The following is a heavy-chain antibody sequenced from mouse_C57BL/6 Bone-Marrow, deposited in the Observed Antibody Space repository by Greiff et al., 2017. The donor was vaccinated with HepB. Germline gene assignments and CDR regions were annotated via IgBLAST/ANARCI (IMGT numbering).Heavy chain of an antibody. J-gene: IGHJ2*01. Sequence: EVKLQQSGPELVKPGASVKISCKASGYTFTDYYMNWVKQSHGKSLEWIGDINPNNGGTSYNQKFKGKATLTVDKSSSTAYMELRSLTSEDSAVYYCARWGDDYDGFDYWGQGTTLTVSS. D-gene: IGHD2-4*01. CDR3: ARWGDDYDGFDY. CDR1: GYTFTDYY. V-gene: IGHV1-26*01. CDR2: INPNNGGT.